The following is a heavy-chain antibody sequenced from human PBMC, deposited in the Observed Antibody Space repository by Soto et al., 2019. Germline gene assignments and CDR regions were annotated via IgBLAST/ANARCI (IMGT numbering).Heavy chain of an antibody. CDR3: ARDTYCGGDCQLSYDYYYGMDV. Sequence: GGSLRLSCAASGFTFSSYSMNWVRQAPGKGLEWVSSISSSSSYIYYADSVKGRFTISRDNAKNSLYLQMNSLRAEDTAVYYCARDTYCGGDCQLSYDYYYGMDVWGQGTTVTVSS. CDR2: ISSSSSYI. V-gene: IGHV3-21*01. D-gene: IGHD2-21*02. CDR1: GFTFSSYS. J-gene: IGHJ6*02.